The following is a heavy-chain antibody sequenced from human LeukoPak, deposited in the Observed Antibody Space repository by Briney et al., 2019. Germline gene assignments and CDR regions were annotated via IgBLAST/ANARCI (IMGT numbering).Heavy chain of an antibody. CDR1: GGSISPYY. V-gene: IGHV4-59*01. J-gene: IGHJ3*02. CDR3: ARHKRGYYSPFDI. D-gene: IGHD3-10*01. CDR2: IYYSATT. Sequence: SETLSLTCAVSGGSISPYYWSWIRQPPGKGLEWIGYIYYSATTNYNPSLKSRVTISVDTSKNQFSLKLSFVTAADTAVYYCARHKRGYYSPFDIWGQGTMVTVSS.